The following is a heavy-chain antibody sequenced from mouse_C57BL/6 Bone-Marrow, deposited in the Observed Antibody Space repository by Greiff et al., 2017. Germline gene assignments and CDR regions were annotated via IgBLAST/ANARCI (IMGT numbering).Heavy chain of an antibody. D-gene: IGHD3-2*02. CDR1: GYTFTSYW. Sequence: VQLQQPGAELVMPGASVKLSCKASGYTFTSYWMHWVKQRPGQGLEWIGEIDPSDSYTNYNQKFKGKSTLTVDKSSSTAYMQLSSLTSEGSAVYYCAREGGDSPGYPAWFAYWGQGTLVTVSA. CDR2: IDPSDSYT. J-gene: IGHJ3*01. CDR3: AREGGDSPGYPAWFAY. V-gene: IGHV1-69*01.